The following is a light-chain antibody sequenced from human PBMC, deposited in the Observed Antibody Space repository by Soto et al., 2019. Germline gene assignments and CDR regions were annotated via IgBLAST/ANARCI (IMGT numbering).Light chain of an antibody. V-gene: IGKV3-20*01. CDR2: AAS. J-gene: IGKJ5*01. CDR3: QYHGSSPIT. CDR1: QSVSSSY. Sequence: IVLMQSPGTLSFSPGERATLSCRASQSVSSSYLAWYQQKPGQAPRRLIFAASSRASGIPDRFSGSGSGTDFTLTISRLEPEDFALFYCQYHGSSPITFGQGTRLENK.